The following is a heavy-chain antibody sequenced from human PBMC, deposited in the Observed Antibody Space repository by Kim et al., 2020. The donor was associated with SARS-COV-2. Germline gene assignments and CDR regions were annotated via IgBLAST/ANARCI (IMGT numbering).Heavy chain of an antibody. J-gene: IGHJ4*02. V-gene: IGHV4-59*09. CDR3: ARGPPYYDSSGFDY. Sequence: NPTLKSRVTISVDTYKNQFSLKLSSVTAADTAVYYCARGPPYYDSSGFDYWGQGTLVTVSS. D-gene: IGHD3-22*01.